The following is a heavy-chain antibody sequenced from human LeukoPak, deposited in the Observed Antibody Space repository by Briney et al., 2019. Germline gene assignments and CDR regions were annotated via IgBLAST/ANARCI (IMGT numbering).Heavy chain of an antibody. J-gene: IGHJ4*02. CDR1: GFTFSSYA. CDR3: AKDEGDYDSSGYYSSFDY. D-gene: IGHD3-22*01. Sequence: PGGSLRLSCAASGFTFSSYAMSWVRQAPGKGLEWVSAISGSGGGTYYADSVKGRFTISRDNSKNTLYLQMNSLRAEDTAVYYCAKDEGDYDSSGYYSSFDYWGQGTLVTVSS. V-gene: IGHV3-23*01. CDR2: ISGSGGGT.